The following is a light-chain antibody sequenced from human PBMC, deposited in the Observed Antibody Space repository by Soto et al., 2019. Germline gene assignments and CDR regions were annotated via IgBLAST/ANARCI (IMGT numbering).Light chain of an antibody. CDR2: GAS. V-gene: IGKV3-15*01. Sequence: EIEMTQSPATLSVSPGERATLSCRASQSVSANLAWYQQKPGQAPRLLIYGASTRATGIPARFSGSGSGTEFTLTISSLQSEDFAVYCCQQYNNWPQTFGQGTKVEIK. CDR1: QSVSAN. J-gene: IGKJ1*01. CDR3: QQYNNWPQT.